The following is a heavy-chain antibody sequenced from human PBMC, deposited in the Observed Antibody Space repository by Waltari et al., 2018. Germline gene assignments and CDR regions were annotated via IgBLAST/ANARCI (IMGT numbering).Heavy chain of an antibody. Sequence: EVQVVESGGDLVQPGRSLRLPCIGSEFTFDDYAMSWFRQAPGKGLEWVGLIRTRSHGGTTEYAASVKGRFSISRNDFRRIAYLQMNSLKTEDTAVYYCTRVSTVPAAADAFDIWGQGTMVTVSS. J-gene: IGHJ3*02. CDR3: TRVSTVPAAADAFDI. V-gene: IGHV3-49*03. D-gene: IGHD2-2*01. CDR2: IRTRSHGGTT. CDR1: EFTFDDYA.